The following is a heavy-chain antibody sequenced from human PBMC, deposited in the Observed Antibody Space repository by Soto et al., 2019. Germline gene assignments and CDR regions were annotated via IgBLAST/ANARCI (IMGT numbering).Heavy chain of an antibody. J-gene: IGHJ3*02. D-gene: IGHD4-17*01. Sequence: SVKGSCKASGGTFSSYAISWVRQAPGQGLEWMGGIIPIFGTANYAQKFQGRVTITADESTSTAYMELSSLRSEDTAVYYCATVGSDYGDVGDAFDIWGQGIMVSV. CDR2: IIPIFGTA. V-gene: IGHV1-69*13. CDR1: GGTFSSYA. CDR3: ATVGSDYGDVGDAFDI.